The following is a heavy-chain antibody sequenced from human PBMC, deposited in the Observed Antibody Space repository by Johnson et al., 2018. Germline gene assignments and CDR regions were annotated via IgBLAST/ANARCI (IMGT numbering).Heavy chain of an antibody. V-gene: IGHV4-59*01. Sequence: QVQLQESGPGLVKXSETLSLTCSVSGGSISSYYWSWVRQPPGKGLEWIGYIYHSGSTDYNPSLKSRVTISIDTSRNQFSLKLNYVTAADAAVYYGAGVPSIRYYYYGLDVWGQGTTVTVSS. CDR2: IYHSGST. D-gene: IGHD1-14*01. CDR1: GGSISSYY. CDR3: AGVPSIRYYYYGLDV. J-gene: IGHJ6*02.